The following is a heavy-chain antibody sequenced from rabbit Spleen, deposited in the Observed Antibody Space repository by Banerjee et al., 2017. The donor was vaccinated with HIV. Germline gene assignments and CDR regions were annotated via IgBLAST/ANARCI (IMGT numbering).Heavy chain of an antibody. CDR3: ARDDVGYIGHGYYFNL. Sequence: QSLEESGGGLVKPGASLTLTCKASGFPFSDKAVMCWVRQAPGKGLEWIACINVLTGKAVYASWAKGRFTISRSTRLNTVDLKMTSLTAADTATYFCARDDVGYIGHGYYFNLWGPGTLVTVS. CDR1: GFPFSDKAV. D-gene: IGHD6-1*01. J-gene: IGHJ4*01. CDR2: INVLTGKA. V-gene: IGHV1S43*01.